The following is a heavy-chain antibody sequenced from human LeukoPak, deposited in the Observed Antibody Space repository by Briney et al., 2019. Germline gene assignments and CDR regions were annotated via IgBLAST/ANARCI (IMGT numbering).Heavy chain of an antibody. CDR1: GFTFNTYG. CDR2: IWHDGSNK. V-gene: IGHV3-33*01. D-gene: IGHD3-22*01. J-gene: IGHJ6*02. CDR3: ARVPAGYDGGDYYYAYYYGMDV. Sequence: SGRSLRLSCAASGFTFNTYGMHWVRQAPGKGLEWVAVIWHDGSNKDYAESVRGRFTISRDNSKNMLYVEMNSLRAEDTAVYYCARVPAGYDGGDYYYAYYYGMDVWGQGTTVTVSS.